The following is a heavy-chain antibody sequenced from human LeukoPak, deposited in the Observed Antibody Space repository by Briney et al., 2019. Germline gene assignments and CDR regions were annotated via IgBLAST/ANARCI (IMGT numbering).Heavy chain of an antibody. D-gene: IGHD3-22*01. Sequence: GGSLRLSCAASGFTFSSYGMHWVRQAPGKGLEWVSAISGSGGSTYYADSVKGRFTISRDNSKNTLYLQMNSLRAEDTAVYYCAKGNHYDRYAFDIWGQGTMVTVSS. J-gene: IGHJ3*02. V-gene: IGHV3-23*01. CDR1: GFTFSSYG. CDR2: ISGSGGST. CDR3: AKGNHYDRYAFDI.